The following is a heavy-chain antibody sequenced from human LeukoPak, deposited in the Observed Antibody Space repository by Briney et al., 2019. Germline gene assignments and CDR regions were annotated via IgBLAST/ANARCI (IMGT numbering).Heavy chain of an antibody. Sequence: PGGSLRLSFAASGFTFSSYGMHWVRQAPGKGLEWVAIIWYDGSNKHYADSVKGRIIISRDNSKNTLYLQMNSLRAEDTAVYYCARDSSSNWAYAFDYWGQGTLVTVSS. CDR1: GFTFSSYG. V-gene: IGHV3-33*01. D-gene: IGHD4-11*01. J-gene: IGHJ4*02. CDR3: ARDSSSNWAYAFDY. CDR2: IWYDGSNK.